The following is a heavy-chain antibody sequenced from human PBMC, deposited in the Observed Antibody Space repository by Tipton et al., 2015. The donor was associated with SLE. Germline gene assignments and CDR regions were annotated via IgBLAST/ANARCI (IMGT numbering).Heavy chain of an antibody. CDR2: ISGGGGST. CDR3: AKIWQWLDHFDY. V-gene: IGHV3-23*01. CDR1: GFAFSSYA. Sequence: SLRLSCAASGFAFSSYAMSWVRQAPGKRLEWVSTISGGGGSTYYADSVKGRFTISRDNSKNTVFLQMNSLRAEDTAVYYCAKIWQWLDHFDYWGQGTLVTVSP. D-gene: IGHD6-19*01. J-gene: IGHJ4*02.